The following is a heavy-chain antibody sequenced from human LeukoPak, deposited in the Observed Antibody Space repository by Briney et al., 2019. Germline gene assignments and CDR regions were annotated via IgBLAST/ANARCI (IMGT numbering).Heavy chain of an antibody. CDR2: ISGSGGST. D-gene: IGHD3-3*01. Sequence: GGSLRLSCAASGFTFSSYAMSWVRQAPGKGLEWVSAISGSGGSTYYADSVKGRFTISRDNSKNTLHLQMNSLRAEDTAVYYCAEAYYDFWSGYFHWGQGTLVTVSS. CDR1: GFTFSSYA. J-gene: IGHJ4*02. CDR3: AEAYYDFWSGYFH. V-gene: IGHV3-23*01.